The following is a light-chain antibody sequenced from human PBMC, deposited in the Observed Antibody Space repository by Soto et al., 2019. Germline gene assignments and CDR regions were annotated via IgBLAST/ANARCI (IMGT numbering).Light chain of an antibody. J-gene: IGKJ1*01. Sequence: EIVLTQSPATLSLSPGERAALSYRASQSVSTFLAWYPHKPGQAPRLLIYDASNRATGSPARFSGSGSGTDFTLTISSLEPEDSAFHYCQQRSNCWTFGQGTKVEIK. V-gene: IGKV3-11*01. CDR1: QSVSTF. CDR2: DAS. CDR3: QQRSNCWT.